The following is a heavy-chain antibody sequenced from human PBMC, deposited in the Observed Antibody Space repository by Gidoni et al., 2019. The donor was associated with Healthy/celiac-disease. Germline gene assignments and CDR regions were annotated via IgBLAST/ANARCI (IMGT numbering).Heavy chain of an antibody. CDR3: ARGLSRSGWYGFDP. D-gene: IGHD6-19*01. Sequence: QVQLQQWGAGLLKPSETLSLPCAVYGGSFSGYYWSWIRQPPGKGLEWIGEINHSGSTNYNPSLKSRVTISVDTSKNQFSLKLSSVTAADTAVYYCARGLSRSGWYGFDPWGQGTLVTVSS. V-gene: IGHV4-34*01. CDR1: GGSFSGYY. J-gene: IGHJ5*02. CDR2: INHSGST.